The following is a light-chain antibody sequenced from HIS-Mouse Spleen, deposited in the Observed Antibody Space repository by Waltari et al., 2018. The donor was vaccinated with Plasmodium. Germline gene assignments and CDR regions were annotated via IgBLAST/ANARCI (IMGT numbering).Light chain of an antibody. CDR3: QSADSSGTPNWV. CDR2: KDS. CDR1: VLPKQY. J-gene: IGLJ3*02. Sequence: SYELTQPPSVSVSPGQTARITCSGDVLPKQYAYWYQQKPGQAPGLVIYKDSERPSGIPERFSGSSSGTTVTLTISGVQAEDEADYYCQSADSSGTPNWVFGGGTKLTVL. V-gene: IGLV3-25*03.